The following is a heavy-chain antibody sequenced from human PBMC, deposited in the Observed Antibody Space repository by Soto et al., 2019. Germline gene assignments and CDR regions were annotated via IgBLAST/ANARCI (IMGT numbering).Heavy chain of an antibody. D-gene: IGHD1-26*01. CDR2: ICYDGSNK. V-gene: IGHV3-33*01. J-gene: IGHJ5*02. CDR3: SRGSAKWEVQAWCDP. CDR1: GFNFSSYG. Sequence: QVQLVESGGGVVHPGRSLRISCAASGFNFSSYGMHWVRQASGQVLEWVAVICYDGSNKDYADSVKGRVTISRDNSKNTLYLQMNSMRAEDTAVYYCSRGSAKWEVQAWCDPWGQGTMVSVSS.